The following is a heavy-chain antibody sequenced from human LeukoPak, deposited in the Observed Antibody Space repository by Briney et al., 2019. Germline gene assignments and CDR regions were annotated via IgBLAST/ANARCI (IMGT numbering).Heavy chain of an antibody. CDR1: GGSFSGYY. V-gene: IGHV4-34*01. CDR3: ARGRRYSSSWYPFSP. CDR2: INHSGST. Sequence: SETLSLTCAVYGGSFSGYYWSWIRQPPGKGLEWIGEINHSGSTNYNPSLKSRVTISVDTSKNQFSLKLSSVTAADTAVYYCARGRRYSSSWYPFSPWGQGTLVTVSS. D-gene: IGHD6-13*01. J-gene: IGHJ5*02.